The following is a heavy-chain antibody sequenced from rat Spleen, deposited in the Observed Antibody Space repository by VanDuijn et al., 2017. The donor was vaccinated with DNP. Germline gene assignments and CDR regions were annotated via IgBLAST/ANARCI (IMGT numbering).Heavy chain of an antibody. CDR1: GFTFSNYW. V-gene: IGHV5-58*01. J-gene: IGHJ4*01. CDR3: TKDLHYWAMDA. Sequence: EVQLVETGGGLVQPGRSLKLSCVASGFTFSNYWMFWIRQVPGKGLEWVACINTDGGSTYYPDSVKGRFTISRDNAHNTVYLQMNSLRSEEAATYDCTKDLHYWAMDAWGPGTSVTVSS. CDR2: INTDGGST. D-gene: IGHD3-2*01.